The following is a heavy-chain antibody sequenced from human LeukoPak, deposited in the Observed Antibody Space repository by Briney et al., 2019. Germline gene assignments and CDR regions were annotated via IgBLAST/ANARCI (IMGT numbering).Heavy chain of an antibody. CDR3: ARDLAQSGYVDY. J-gene: IGHJ4*02. D-gene: IGHD1-26*01. Sequence: KSSETLSLTCTVSGGSLNTYYWSWIRQSPGKGLEWIGYIFNSGTTNYNPSLKSRVTISEDTSKNQFSLKLTSVTAADTALYYCARDLAQSGYVDYWGQGTLVTVSS. CDR1: GGSLNTYY. V-gene: IGHV4-59*01. CDR2: IFNSGTT.